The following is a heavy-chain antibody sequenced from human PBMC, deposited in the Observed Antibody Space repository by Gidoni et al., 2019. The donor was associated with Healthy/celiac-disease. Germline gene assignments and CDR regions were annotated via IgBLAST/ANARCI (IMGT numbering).Heavy chain of an antibody. Sequence: QVQLQQWGAGLLKPSETLSLTCAVYGGSFSGYYWSWIRQPPGKGLEWIGEINHSGSTNYNPSLKSRVTISVDTSKNQFSLKLSSVTAADTAVYYCASSPVEDIVVVPAAYWGQGTLVTVSS. CDR2: INHSGST. V-gene: IGHV4-34*01. CDR3: ASSPVEDIVVVPAAY. J-gene: IGHJ4*02. D-gene: IGHD2-2*01. CDR1: GGSFSGYY.